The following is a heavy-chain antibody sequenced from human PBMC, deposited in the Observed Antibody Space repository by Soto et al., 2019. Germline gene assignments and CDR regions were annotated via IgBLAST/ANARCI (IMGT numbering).Heavy chain of an antibody. D-gene: IGHD2-8*01. CDR3: AKGDVFTKGTTGDY. CDR1: GFTFSNYA. V-gene: IGHV3-23*01. Sequence: EVQLLESGGGLVQPGGSLRLSCAASGFTFSNYAMAWVRQAPGKGLEWVSGISANGGSTYYIDSVKGRFTISRDSSKTTLYLQMNSLTAEDTAVYYCAKGDVFTKGTTGDYWGQGTLVTVSS. CDR2: ISANGGST. J-gene: IGHJ4*02.